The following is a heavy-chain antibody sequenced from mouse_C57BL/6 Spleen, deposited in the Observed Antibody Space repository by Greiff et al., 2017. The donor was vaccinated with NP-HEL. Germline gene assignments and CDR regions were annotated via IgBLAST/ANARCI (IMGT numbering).Heavy chain of an antibody. CDR2: INPGSGGT. Sequence: QVQLKQSGAELVRPGTSVKVSCKASGYAFTNYLIEWVKQRPGQGLEWIGVINPGSGGTNYNEKFKGKATLTADKSSSTAYMQLSSLTSEDSAVYFCARSGGYGNDYWGQGTTLTVSS. J-gene: IGHJ2*01. CDR3: ARSGGYGNDY. D-gene: IGHD2-10*02. CDR1: GYAFTNYL. V-gene: IGHV1-54*01.